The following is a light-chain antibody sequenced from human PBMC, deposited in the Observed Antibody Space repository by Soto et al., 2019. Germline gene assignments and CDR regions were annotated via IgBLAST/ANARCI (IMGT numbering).Light chain of an antibody. CDR1: QSVSSSY. Sequence: IVLTQSPDTLSLSPGERATLSCRVSQSVSSSYLAWYQQKPGQAPRLLIYGASSRATGIPDRFSGSGSGTDITLTISRLEPEDFAVYYCQQYGSSLITFGQGTRLEI. J-gene: IGKJ5*01. CDR3: QQYGSSLIT. CDR2: GAS. V-gene: IGKV3-20*01.